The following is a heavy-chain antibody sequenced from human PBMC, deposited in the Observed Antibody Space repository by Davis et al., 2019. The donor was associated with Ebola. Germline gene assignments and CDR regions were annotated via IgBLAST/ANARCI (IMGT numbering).Heavy chain of an antibody. CDR2: INPNSGGT. CDR1: GYTFTGYY. J-gene: IGHJ5*02. CDR3: ARNFVVVVAAIAFDP. D-gene: IGHD2-15*01. Sequence: SVKVSCKASGYTFTGYYMHWVRQAPGQGLEWMGWINPNSGGTNYAQKFQGRVTMTRDTSISTAYMELSRLRSDDTAVYYCARNFVVVVAAIAFDPWGQGTLVTVSS. V-gene: IGHV1-2*02.